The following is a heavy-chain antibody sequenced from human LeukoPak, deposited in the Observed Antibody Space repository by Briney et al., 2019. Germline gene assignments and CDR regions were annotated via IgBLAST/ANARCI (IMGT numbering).Heavy chain of an antibody. J-gene: IGHJ4*02. CDR1: GYTFTVYY. CDR2: INPNSGGT. V-gene: IGHV1-2*02. CDR3: ARDDYGGNGVGD. D-gene: IGHD4-23*01. Sequence: ASVKVSCKASGYTFTVYYMHWVRQAPGQGLEWMGWINPNSGGTNYAQKFQGRVTMTRDTSISTAYMELSRLRSDDTAVYYCARDDYGGNGVGDWGQGTLVTVSS.